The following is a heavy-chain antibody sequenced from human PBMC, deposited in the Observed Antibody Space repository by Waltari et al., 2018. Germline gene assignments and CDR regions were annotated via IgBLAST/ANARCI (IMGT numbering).Heavy chain of an antibody. D-gene: IGHD6-19*01. V-gene: IGHV4-34*01. J-gene: IGHJ5*02. CDR2: INHSGST. Sequence: QVQLQQWGAGLLKPSETLSLTCAVYGGSFSGYYWSWIRQPPGKGLEWIGEINHSGSTDYNPSLKSRVTISIDTSKNQFSLKLNSVTAADTAVYYCAIPPVAASGRWFDPWGQGTLVTVSS. CDR1: GGSFSGYY. CDR3: AIPPVAASGRWFDP.